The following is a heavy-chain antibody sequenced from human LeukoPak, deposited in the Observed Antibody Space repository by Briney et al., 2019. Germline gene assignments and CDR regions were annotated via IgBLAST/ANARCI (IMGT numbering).Heavy chain of an antibody. CDR2: IYTSGST. CDR3: ARDVPMYSGSHLYYYMDV. J-gene: IGHJ6*03. CDR1: GGSISSGSYY. Sequence: SETLSLTCTVSGGSISSGSYYWSWIRQPAGKGLEWIGRIYTSGSTNYNPSLKSRVTISVDTSKNQSSLKLSSVTAADTAVYYCARDVPMYSGSHLYYYMDVWGKGTTVTVSS. V-gene: IGHV4-61*02. D-gene: IGHD1-26*01.